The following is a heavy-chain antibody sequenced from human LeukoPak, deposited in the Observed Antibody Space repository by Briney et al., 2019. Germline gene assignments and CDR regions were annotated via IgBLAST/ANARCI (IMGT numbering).Heavy chain of an antibody. CDR3: GRARGGVFDY. V-gene: IGHV4-59*12. Sequence: PSETLSLTCTVSDGSITNDDWSWVRQPPGKGLEWIGEIYHSGSASYNPSLQSRVTISVDKSKNQFSLKLSSVTAADTAVYYCGRARGGVFDYWGQGTLVTVSS. CDR1: DGSITNDD. J-gene: IGHJ4*02. D-gene: IGHD3-16*01. CDR2: IYHSGSA.